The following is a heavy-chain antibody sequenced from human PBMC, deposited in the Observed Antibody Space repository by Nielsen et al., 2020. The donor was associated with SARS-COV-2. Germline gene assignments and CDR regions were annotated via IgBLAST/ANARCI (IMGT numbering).Heavy chain of an antibody. CDR3: ARDGMATTDGPYGMDV. D-gene: IGHD5-24*01. Sequence: GESLKISCAASGFTFSSYSMNWVRQAPGKGLEWVSSISSSSSYIYYADSVKGRFTISRDNAKNSLYLQMNSLRAEDTAVYYCARDGMATTDGPYGMDVWGQGTTVTVSS. CDR2: ISSSSSYI. V-gene: IGHV3-21*01. CDR1: GFTFSSYS. J-gene: IGHJ6*02.